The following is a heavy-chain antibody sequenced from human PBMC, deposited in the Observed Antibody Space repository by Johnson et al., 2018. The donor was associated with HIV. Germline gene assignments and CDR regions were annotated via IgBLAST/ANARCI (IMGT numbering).Heavy chain of an antibody. J-gene: IGHJ3*02. V-gene: IGHV3-30-3*01. CDR1: GFTFSSYA. D-gene: IGHD3-16*01. CDR3: ARDQSWDDYVWGSPRADAFDI. Sequence: QVQLVESGGGVVQPGRSLRLSCAASGFTFSSYAMHWVRQAPGKGLEWVAVISYDGSNKYYADSVKGRFTISSDNSKNTLYLQMNSRRAEDPAVYYCARDQSWDDYVWGSPRADAFDIWGQGTMVTVSS. CDR2: ISYDGSNK.